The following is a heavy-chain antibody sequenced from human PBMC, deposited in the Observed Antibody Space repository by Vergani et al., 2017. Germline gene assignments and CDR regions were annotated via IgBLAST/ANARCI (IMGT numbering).Heavy chain of an antibody. D-gene: IGHD2-2*01. V-gene: IGHV3-23*01. Sequence: QLLESGGGLIQPGGSLRLSCAASGVTFNSYAMTWVRQAPGKGLEWVSGINNNGGSTYYADPVKGRFTISRDNSKNTLYLQMTDLRAEDTATYYCAKVCGSTSCPYGGGAFDVWGHGTMVTVSS. CDR2: INNNGGST. CDR3: AKVCGSTSCPYGGGAFDV. J-gene: IGHJ3*01. CDR1: GVTFNSYA.